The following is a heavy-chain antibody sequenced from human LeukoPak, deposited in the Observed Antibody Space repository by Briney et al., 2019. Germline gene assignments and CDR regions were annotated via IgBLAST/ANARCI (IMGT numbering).Heavy chain of an antibody. D-gene: IGHD3-3*01. J-gene: IGHJ5*02. Sequence: ASVKVSCKASGYTFTSYYMHWVRQAPGQGLEWMGIINPSGGSTSYAQKLQGRVTMTTDTSTSTAYMELRSLRSDDTAVYYCARDLYYDFWSGYEPPNWFDPWGQGTLVTVSS. CDR3: ARDLYYDFWSGYEPPNWFDP. CDR1: GYTFTSYY. CDR2: INPSGGST. V-gene: IGHV1-46*01.